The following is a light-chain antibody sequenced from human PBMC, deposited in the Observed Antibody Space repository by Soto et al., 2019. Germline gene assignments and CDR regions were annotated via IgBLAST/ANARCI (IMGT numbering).Light chain of an antibody. CDR2: EVS. V-gene: IGLV2-14*01. J-gene: IGLJ1*01. CDR1: SSDVGGYNY. CDR3: SSYTSSSTLV. Sequence: YALTQPASVSGSPGQSITISCTGTSSDVGGYNYVSWYQQHPGKAPKLMIYEVSNRPSGVSNRFSGSKSGNTASLTISGLQAEDEADYYCSSYTSSSTLVFGTGTKLTVL.